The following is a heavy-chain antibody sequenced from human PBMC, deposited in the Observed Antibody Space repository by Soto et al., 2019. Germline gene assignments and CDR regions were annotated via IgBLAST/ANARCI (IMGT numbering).Heavy chain of an antibody. J-gene: IGHJ4*02. D-gene: IGHD3-22*01. CDR3: ASSDYYDSSGPSPY. Sequence: ASVKVSCKASGYTFTGYYMHWVRQAPGQGLEWMGWTNPNSGGTNYAQKFQGRVTMTRDTSISTAYMELSRLRSDDTAVYYCASSDYYDSSGPSPYWGQGTLVTVSS. V-gene: IGHV1-2*02. CDR2: TNPNSGGT. CDR1: GYTFTGYY.